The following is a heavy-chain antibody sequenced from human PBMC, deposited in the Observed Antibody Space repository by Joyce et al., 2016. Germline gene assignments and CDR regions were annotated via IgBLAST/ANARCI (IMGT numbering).Heavy chain of an antibody. J-gene: IGHJ5*02. V-gene: IGHV4-31*03. CDR1: GGSISSGFYF. CDR3: ARHDNSRPYYFDP. D-gene: IGHD1-26*01. CDR2: IYYSGRT. Sequence: QVQLLESGPGLVKPSQTLSLTCTVSGGSISSGFYFWTWIRQHPGKGLEWIGYIYYSGRTYYNPSLKSRFIMSIDTSKNEFALTVSSVTAADTSIYFGARHDNSRPYYFDPWGQGILVTGSS.